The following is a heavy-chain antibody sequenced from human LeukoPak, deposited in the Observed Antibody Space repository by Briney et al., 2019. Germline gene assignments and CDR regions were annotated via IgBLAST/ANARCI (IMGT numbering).Heavy chain of an antibody. CDR1: GFTFSSYE. CDR2: ISSSGNTI. CDR3: GSGVIFYDSSGRNY. V-gene: IGHV3-48*03. J-gene: IGHJ4*02. Sequence: PGGSLRLSCAASGFTFSSYEMNWVRQAPGKGLAWGSSISSSGNTIYYADSVKGRFTVSRDSAKNSVYLQMNSLRAEDTAVYYCGSGVIFYDSSGRNYWGQGTLVTVSS. D-gene: IGHD3-22*01.